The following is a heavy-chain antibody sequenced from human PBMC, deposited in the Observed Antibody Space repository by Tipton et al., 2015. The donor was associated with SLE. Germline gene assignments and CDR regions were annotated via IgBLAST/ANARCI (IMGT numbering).Heavy chain of an antibody. V-gene: IGHV4-4*07. J-gene: IGHJ3*02. CDR2: IYHSGST. Sequence: TLSLTCNVSGVSISSSYWGWIRQPAGKGLEWIGSIYHSGSTFYNPSLKTRVTMSVDTSKTQFSLKLGSVTAADTAVYYCARVNNDAFDIWGQGTMVKVSS. CDR1: GVSISSSY. CDR3: ARVNNDAFDI.